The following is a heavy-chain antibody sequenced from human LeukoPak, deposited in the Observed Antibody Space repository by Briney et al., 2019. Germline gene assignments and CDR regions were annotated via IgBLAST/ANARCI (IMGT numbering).Heavy chain of an antibody. J-gene: IGHJ6*03. CDR3: AREGTYGDYGIYYYYMDV. CDR2: ISSSSSYI. V-gene: IGHV3-21*01. Sequence: PGGSLRLSCAASGFTFSSYSMNWVRQALGKGLEWVSSISSSSSYIYYADSVKGRFTISRDNAKNSLYLQMNSLRAEDTAVYYCAREGTYGDYGIYYYYMDVWGKGTTVTVSS. D-gene: IGHD4-17*01. CDR1: GFTFSSYS.